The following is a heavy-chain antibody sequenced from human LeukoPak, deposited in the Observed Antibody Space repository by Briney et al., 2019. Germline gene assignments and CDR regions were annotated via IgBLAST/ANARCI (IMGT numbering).Heavy chain of an antibody. CDR3: ARGEPIAAAGY. V-gene: IGHV3-74*01. Sequence: PGGSLRLSCAASGFTFDDYAMHWVRQAPGKGLVWVSRINSDGSSTSYADSVKGRFTISRDNAKNTLYLQMNSLRAEDTAVYYCARGEPIAAAGYWGQGTLVTVSS. D-gene: IGHD6-13*01. CDR2: INSDGSST. CDR1: GFTFDDYA. J-gene: IGHJ4*02.